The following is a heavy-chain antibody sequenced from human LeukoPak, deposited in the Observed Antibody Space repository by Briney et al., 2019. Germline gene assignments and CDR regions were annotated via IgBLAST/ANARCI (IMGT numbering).Heavy chain of an antibody. CDR3: ARGDIVAMDY. D-gene: IGHD5-12*01. V-gene: IGHV3-66*01. J-gene: IGHJ4*02. CDR1: GFTASSNY. CDR2: NYSGGRT. Sequence: PGGSLRLSCAASGFTASSNYMNWARQAPGKGLEWVTVNYSGGRTNYANSVKGRFTISRDYPKNTLYLQMNSLRDEDTAVYYCARGDIVAMDYWGQGTLVTVFS.